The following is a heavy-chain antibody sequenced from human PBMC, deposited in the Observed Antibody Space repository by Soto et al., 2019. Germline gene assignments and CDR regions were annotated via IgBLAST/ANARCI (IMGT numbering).Heavy chain of an antibody. CDR3: ARSTTGYERFDY. CDR2: VYYSGST. CDR1: GGSISSYY. V-gene: IGHV4-59*01. D-gene: IGHD5-12*01. J-gene: IGHJ4*02. Sequence: QVQLQESGPGLVKPSETLSLTCTVSGGSISSYYWRWIRQPPGKGLEWIGYVYYSGSTNYNPSLKRRVTTSVDASKNQFSLNLSSVTAADTAVYYSARSTTGYERFDYWGQGTLVPVSS.